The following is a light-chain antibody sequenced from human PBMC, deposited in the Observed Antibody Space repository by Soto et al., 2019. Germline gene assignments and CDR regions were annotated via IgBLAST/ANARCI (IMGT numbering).Light chain of an antibody. J-gene: IGLJ2*01. V-gene: IGLV2-23*02. CDR3: CSYAGSSFVV. CDR2: EVS. Sequence: QSALTQPASVSGSPGQSITISCTGTSSDVGSYNLVSWYQRHPGKAPKLMIYEVSKRPSGVSNRSSGSKSGNTASLTISGLQAEDEADYYCCSYAGSSFVVFGGGTQLTVL. CDR1: SSDVGSYNL.